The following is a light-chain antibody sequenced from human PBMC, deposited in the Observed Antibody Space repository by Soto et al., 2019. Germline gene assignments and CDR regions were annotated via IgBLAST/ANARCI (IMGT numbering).Light chain of an antibody. CDR1: QSVSTY. J-gene: IGKJ3*01. CDR2: EAS. V-gene: IGKV3-11*01. CDR3: QQRNIWPPLFT. Sequence: EIVLTQSPATLSLSPGERATLSCRASQSVSTYLAWYQQKPGHAPRLLIYEASNRATGIPARFSGSGSGTDFTLTISSLEPEDSAVYYCQQRNIWPPLFTFGPGTKVDVK.